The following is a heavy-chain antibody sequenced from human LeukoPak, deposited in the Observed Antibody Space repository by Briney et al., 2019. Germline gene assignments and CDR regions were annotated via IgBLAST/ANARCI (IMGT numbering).Heavy chain of an antibody. CDR3: ASGGGEWNNWFDP. CDR1: GGSISSYY. J-gene: IGHJ5*02. D-gene: IGHD3-16*01. V-gene: IGHV4-59*01. CDR2: IYYSGST. Sequence: SETLSLTCTVSGGSISSYYWSWIRQPPGNGLEWIGYIYYSGSTNYNPSLKSRVTISVDTSKNQFSLKLSSVTAADTAVYYCASGGGEWNNWFDPWGQGTLVTVSS.